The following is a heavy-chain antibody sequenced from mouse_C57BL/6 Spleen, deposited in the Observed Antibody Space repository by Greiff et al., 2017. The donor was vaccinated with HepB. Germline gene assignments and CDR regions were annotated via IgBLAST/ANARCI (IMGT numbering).Heavy chain of an antibody. CDR3: ARVPYGSYWYFDV. D-gene: IGHD1-1*01. CDR1: GYTFTSYW. Sequence: VQLQQPGAELVRPGSSVKLSCKASGYTFTSYWMDWVKQRPGQGLEWIGNIYPSDSETHYNQKFKDKATLTVDKSSSTAYMQLSSLTSEDSAVYYCARVPYGSYWYFDVWGTGTTVTVSS. V-gene: IGHV1-61*01. J-gene: IGHJ1*03. CDR2: IYPSDSET.